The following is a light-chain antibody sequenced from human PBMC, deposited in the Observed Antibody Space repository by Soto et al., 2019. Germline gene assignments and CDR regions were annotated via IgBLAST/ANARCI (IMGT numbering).Light chain of an antibody. CDR3: CSYAGSNTLV. CDR2: DVS. V-gene: IGLV2-11*01. J-gene: IGLJ2*01. Sequence: QSALTPPRSVSGSPGQSVTISCTGTNSDVGGYNYVSWYQQHPDKAPKVLIYDVSERPSGVPDRFSGSKSGNTASLTISGLQAEDEADYYCCSYAGSNTLVFGGGTKRTVL. CDR1: NSDVGGYNY.